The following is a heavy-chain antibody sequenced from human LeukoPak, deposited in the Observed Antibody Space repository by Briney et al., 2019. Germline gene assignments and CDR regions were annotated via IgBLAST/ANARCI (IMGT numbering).Heavy chain of an antibody. CDR1: GGSFSGYY. CDR2: INHSGST. J-gene: IGHJ6*02. Sequence: SETLSLTCAVYGGSFSGYYWSWLRQPPGKGLEWIGEINHSGSTNYNPSLKSRVTISVDTSKNQFSLKLSSVTAADTAVYYCARGLGYYYYYGMDVWGQGTTVTVSS. V-gene: IGHV4-34*01. CDR3: ARGLGYYYYYGMDV. D-gene: IGHD7-27*01.